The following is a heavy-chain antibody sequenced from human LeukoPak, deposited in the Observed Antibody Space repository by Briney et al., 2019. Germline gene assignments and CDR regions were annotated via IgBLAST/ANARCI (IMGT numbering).Heavy chain of an antibody. CDR1: GGSFSGYY. J-gene: IGHJ6*03. D-gene: IGHD3-22*01. CDR2: INHSGST. Sequence: SETLSLTCAVNGGSFSGYYWTWIRQSPGKGLEWIGEINHSGSTNYNASLKSRVTISEDTSKNQFSLKLSSVTAADTAVYYCARAGYYDSSGYYYPGYYYYYMDVWGKGTTVTISS. CDR3: ARAGYYDSSGYYYPGYYYYYMDV. V-gene: IGHV4-34*01.